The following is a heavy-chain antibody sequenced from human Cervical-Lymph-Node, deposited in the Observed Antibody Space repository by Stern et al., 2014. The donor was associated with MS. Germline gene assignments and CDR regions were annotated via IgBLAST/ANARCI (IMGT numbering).Heavy chain of an antibody. Sequence: QVQLVQSGSEVKKPGASVKVSCKASGDTFASYPIHWLRQAPGQGFVWMGIVNPTDGRTTYAQTFKGRFTLTRDTSTRTVYMELSSLRTEDTAMYFCANPLPYANWGQGTRVTVSS. CDR2: VNPTDGRT. D-gene: IGHD4-17*01. V-gene: IGHV1-46*03. CDR3: ANPLPYAN. J-gene: IGHJ1*01. CDR1: GDTFASYP.